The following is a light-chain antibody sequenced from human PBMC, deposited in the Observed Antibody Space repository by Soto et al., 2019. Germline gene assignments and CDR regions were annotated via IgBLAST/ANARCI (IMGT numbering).Light chain of an antibody. CDR3: MQASHAPWA. Sequence: DVVMTQTPLSSPVILGQPASISCRSSQSLVHSDGNTYLSWLQQRPGQPPRILLYKVSNRFSGVPDGFSCSGAESDFTRRISRLEPEDVGVYYCMQASHAPWACGRGPEVDIK. CDR1: QSLVHSDGNTY. CDR2: KVS. V-gene: IGKV2-24*01. J-gene: IGKJ1*01.